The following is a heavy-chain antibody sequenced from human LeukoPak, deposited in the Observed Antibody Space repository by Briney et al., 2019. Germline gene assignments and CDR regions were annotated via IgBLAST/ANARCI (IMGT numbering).Heavy chain of an antibody. Sequence: SETPSLTCTVSGYSISSGYYWGWIRQPPGKGLEWIGSIYHSGSTYYNPSLKSRVTISVDTSKNQFSLKLSSVTAADTAVYYCARDPSLAASGPLDYWGQGTLVTVSS. CDR2: IYHSGST. J-gene: IGHJ4*02. D-gene: IGHD6-6*01. CDR3: ARDPSLAASGPLDY. V-gene: IGHV4-38-2*02. CDR1: GYSISSGYY.